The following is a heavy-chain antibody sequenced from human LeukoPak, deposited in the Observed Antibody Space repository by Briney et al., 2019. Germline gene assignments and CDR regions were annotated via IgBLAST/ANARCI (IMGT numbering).Heavy chain of an antibody. D-gene: IGHD5-12*01. V-gene: IGHV1-8*02. CDR2: MNPNSGNT. Sequence: ASVKVSCKASGGTFGSYAINWVRQATGQGLEWMGWMNPNSGNTGYAQKFQGRVTMTRNTSISTAYMELSSLRSEDTAVYYCARGPPTGYPDYWGQGTLVTVSS. J-gene: IGHJ4*02. CDR1: GGTFGSYA. CDR3: ARGPPTGYPDY.